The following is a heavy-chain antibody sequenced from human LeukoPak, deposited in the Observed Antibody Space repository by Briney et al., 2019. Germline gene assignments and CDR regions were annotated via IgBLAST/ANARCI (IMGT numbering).Heavy chain of an antibody. J-gene: IGHJ2*01. CDR1: GFTFGDHA. Sequence: GGSLRLSCEVSGFTFGDHAMSWVRQAPGKGLEWVSAISGFGISTYYADSVKGRYTISRDNSKNTLYLQMNSLRAEDTAVYFCAKWGIGGSYYVGWYFDLWGRGTLVTVSS. V-gene: IGHV3-23*01. CDR2: ISGFGIST. D-gene: IGHD1-26*01. CDR3: AKWGIGGSYYVGWYFDL.